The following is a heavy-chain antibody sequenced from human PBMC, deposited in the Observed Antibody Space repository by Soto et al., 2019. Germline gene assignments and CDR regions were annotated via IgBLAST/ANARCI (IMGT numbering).Heavy chain of an antibody. CDR2: IIPIFGTA. CDR3: ARGQRYYYDSSGEFDY. Sequence: ASVKVSCKASGGTFSSYAISWVRQAPGQGLEWMGGIIPIFGTANHAQKFQGRVTITADESTSTAYMELSSLRSEDTAVYYCARGQRYYYDSSGEFDYWGQGTLVTVSS. J-gene: IGHJ4*02. CDR1: GGTFSSYA. D-gene: IGHD3-22*01. V-gene: IGHV1-69*13.